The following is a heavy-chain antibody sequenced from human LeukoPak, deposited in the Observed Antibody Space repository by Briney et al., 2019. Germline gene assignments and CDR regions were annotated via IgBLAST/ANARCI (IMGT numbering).Heavy chain of an antibody. V-gene: IGHV4-59*01. Sequence: NPPETLSLTCTVSGGSISSYYWSWIRQPPGKGLEWIGYIYYSGSTNYNPSLKSRVTISVDTSKNQFSLKLSSVTAADTAVYYCARGADSSGYTFDYWGQGTLVTVSS. CDR2: IYYSGST. CDR3: ARGADSSGYTFDY. CDR1: GGSISSYY. J-gene: IGHJ4*02. D-gene: IGHD3-22*01.